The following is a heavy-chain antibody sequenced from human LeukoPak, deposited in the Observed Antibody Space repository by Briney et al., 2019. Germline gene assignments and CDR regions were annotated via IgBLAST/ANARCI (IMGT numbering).Heavy chain of an antibody. V-gene: IGHV3-48*04. CDR2: ISSSSSTI. D-gene: IGHD1-1*01. CDR1: GFTFSSYS. CDR3: ASPNWNDERDFDY. J-gene: IGHJ4*02. Sequence: GGSLRLSCEASGFTFSSYSMNWVRQAPGKGLEGVSYISSSSSTIYYADSVKGRFTISRDNAKNSLYLQMNSLRAEDTAVYYCASPNWNDERDFDYWGQGTLVTVSS.